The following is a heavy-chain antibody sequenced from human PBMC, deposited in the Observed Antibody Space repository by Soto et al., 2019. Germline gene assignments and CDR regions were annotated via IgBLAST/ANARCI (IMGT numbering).Heavy chain of an antibody. J-gene: IGHJ4*02. CDR1: GFTFSNYA. CDR3: AREFAPGSPNYDY. Sequence: EVQLLESGGGLEQPGGSLRLSCAASGFTFSNYAMRWVRQAPGKGLEWVSTFTRSGNTYYADSVKGRFTIYRDNSKNTLYLQMDSLRAEDTAVYYCAREFAPGSPNYDYWGLGTLVTVSS. CDR2: FTRSGNT. D-gene: IGHD3-10*01. V-gene: IGHV3-23*01.